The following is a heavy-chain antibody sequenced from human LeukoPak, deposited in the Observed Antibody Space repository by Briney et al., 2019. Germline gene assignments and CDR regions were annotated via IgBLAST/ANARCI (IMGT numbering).Heavy chain of an antibody. Sequence: GGSLRLSCAASGFTFSSYEMNWVRQAPGKGLEWVSYISSSGSTIYYADSVKGRFTISRDKAKNSLYLQMNSLRAEDTAVYYCARDHGGSYYAGAYYFDYWGQGTLVTVSS. V-gene: IGHV3-48*03. J-gene: IGHJ4*02. CDR2: ISSSGSTI. CDR1: GFTFSSYE. CDR3: ARDHGGSYYAGAYYFDY. D-gene: IGHD2-15*01.